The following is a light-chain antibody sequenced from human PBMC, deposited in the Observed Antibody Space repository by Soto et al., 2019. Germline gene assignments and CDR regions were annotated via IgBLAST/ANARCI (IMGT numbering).Light chain of an antibody. CDR2: GAS. V-gene: IGKV3-20*01. CDR1: QSISSTY. J-gene: IGKJ5*01. CDR3: QQYGSSST. Sequence: EIVLTQSPGTLSLSPGEGATLSCRASQSISSTYLAWYQQKPGQAPRLLIYGASSRATGIPDRFSGSGSGTDFSLTISTLEPEDFGIYYCQQYGSSSTFGQGTRLEIK.